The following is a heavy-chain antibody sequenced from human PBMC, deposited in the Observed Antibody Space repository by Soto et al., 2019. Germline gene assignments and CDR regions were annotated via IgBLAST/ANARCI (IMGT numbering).Heavy chain of an antibody. CDR3: ARYCSGGSCYPYYYGMDF. Sequence: HVQLVESGGGVVQPGRSLRLSCAASGFTFSSYGMHWVRQAPGKGLEWVALTWYDGTKKYYADSVKGRFTISRDNSKNSXXLQMNSLRVEDTAVYYCARYCSGGSCYPYYYGMDFWGQGTTVTVSS. J-gene: IGHJ6*02. CDR1: GFTFSSYG. V-gene: IGHV3-33*01. CDR2: TWYDGTKK. D-gene: IGHD2-15*01.